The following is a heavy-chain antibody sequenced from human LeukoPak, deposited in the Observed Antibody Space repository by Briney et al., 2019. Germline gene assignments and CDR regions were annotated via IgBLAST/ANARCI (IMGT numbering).Heavy chain of an antibody. CDR3: AGIGVAGQFDY. V-gene: IGHV3-21*01. CDR2: ISSGKTYI. D-gene: IGHD6-19*01. J-gene: IGHJ4*02. CDR1: GFTFSSYS. Sequence: GGSLRLSCAASGFTFSSYSMNWVRQAPGKGLEWVSYISSGKTYIYYADSVQGRFTISRDNAKNSLYLQMNSLRADDTAVCYCAGIGVAGQFDYWGQGTLVTVSS.